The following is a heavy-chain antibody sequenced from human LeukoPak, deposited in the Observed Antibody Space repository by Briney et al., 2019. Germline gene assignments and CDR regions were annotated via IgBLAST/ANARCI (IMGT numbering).Heavy chain of an antibody. CDR1: GGSISSSSYY. V-gene: IGHV4-39*01. Sequence: SETLSLTCTVSGGSISSSSYYWGWIRQPPGKGLEWIGSIYYSGSTYYNPSLKSRVTISVDTSKNQFSLKLSSVTAADTAVYYCARQIPIFGVYFDYWGQGTLVTVSS. CDR2: IYYSGST. J-gene: IGHJ4*02. CDR3: ARQIPIFGVYFDY. D-gene: IGHD3-3*01.